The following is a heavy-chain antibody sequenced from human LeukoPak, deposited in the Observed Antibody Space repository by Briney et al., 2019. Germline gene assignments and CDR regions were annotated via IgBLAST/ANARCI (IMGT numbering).Heavy chain of an antibody. V-gene: IGHV1-2*02. Sequence: ASVKVSCKASGYTFTGYYMHWVRQAPGQGLEWMGWINPNSGGTNYAQKFQGRVTMTRDTSISTAYMELSRLRSDDTAVYYCARAGYSYSSGWYGNYWGQGTLVTVSS. D-gene: IGHD6-19*01. J-gene: IGHJ4*02. CDR3: ARAGYSYSSGWYGNY. CDR1: GYTFTGYY. CDR2: INPNSGGT.